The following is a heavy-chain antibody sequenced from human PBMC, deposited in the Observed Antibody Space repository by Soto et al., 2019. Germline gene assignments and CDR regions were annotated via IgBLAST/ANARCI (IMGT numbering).Heavy chain of an antibody. V-gene: IGHV3-30*18. CDR2: ISYDGSNK. Sequence: QVQLVESGGGVVQPGRSLRLSCAASGFTFSSYGMHWVRQAPGKGLEWVAVISYDGSNKYYADSVKGRFTISRDNSKNPQYIQMSSARAEETSGYCCANERQQVHHWGQGTLVTVSS. J-gene: IGHJ5*02. CDR3: ANERQQVHH. D-gene: IGHD6-13*01. CDR1: GFTFSSYG.